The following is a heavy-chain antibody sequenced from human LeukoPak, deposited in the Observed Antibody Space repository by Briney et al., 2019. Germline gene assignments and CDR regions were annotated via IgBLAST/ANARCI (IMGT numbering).Heavy chain of an antibody. J-gene: IGHJ3*02. D-gene: IGHD3-3*01. CDR2: INSDGSST. CDR1: GFTFSSYW. Sequence: GGSLRLSCAASGFTFSSYWMHWVRQAPGKGLVWVSRINSDGSSTSYADSVKGRFTISRDNAKNTLDLQMNRLRAEDTAVYYCTRGPSECYDFWSGSNDAFDIWGQGTMVTVSS. CDR3: TRGPSECYDFWSGSNDAFDI. V-gene: IGHV3-74*01.